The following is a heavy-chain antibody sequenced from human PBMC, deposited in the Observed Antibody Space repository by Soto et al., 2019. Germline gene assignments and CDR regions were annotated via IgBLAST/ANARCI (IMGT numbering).Heavy chain of an antibody. CDR2: IYPGDSDT. J-gene: IGHJ5*02. V-gene: IGHV5-51*01. Sequence: PGESLKISCKGSGYSFTSFWTGWVRQMPGKGLEWMGIIYPGDSDTRYNPSLKSRVTISVDTSKNQFSLKLSSVTAADTAVYYCARGLSGWYRWFDPWGQGTLVTVS. D-gene: IGHD6-19*01. CDR1: GYSFTSFW. CDR3: ARGLSGWYRWFDP.